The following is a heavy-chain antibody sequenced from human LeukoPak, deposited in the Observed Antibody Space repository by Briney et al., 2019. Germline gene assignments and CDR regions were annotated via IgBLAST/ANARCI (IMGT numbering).Heavy chain of an antibody. CDR2: INPNGGSR. J-gene: IGHJ4*02. D-gene: IGHD7-27*01. Sequence: ASVKVSCTASGDTFSNYYIHWVRQAPGQGLEWMGIINPNGGSRSYAEKFQGRVTVTRDTSTSTVYMDLSSLRSGDTAVYYCASARELGILGYWGQGTWSPSPQ. V-gene: IGHV1-46*01. CDR3: ASARELGILGY. CDR1: GDTFSNYY.